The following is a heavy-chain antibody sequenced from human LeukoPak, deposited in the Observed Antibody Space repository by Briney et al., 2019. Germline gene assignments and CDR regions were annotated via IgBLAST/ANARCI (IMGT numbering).Heavy chain of an antibody. CDR1: GYTFTSYG. V-gene: IGHV1-18*01. D-gene: IGHD2-2*01. CDR3: ARGGIVVVPAAMPISSYYYYGMDV. CDR2: ISAYNGDT. J-gene: IGHJ6*02. Sequence: ASVKVSCKASGYTFTSYGISWVRQAPGQGLEWMGWISAYNGDTNYAQKLQGRVTMTTDTSTSTAYMELRSLRSDDTAVYYCARGGIVVVPAAMPISSYYYYGMDVWGQGTTVTVSS.